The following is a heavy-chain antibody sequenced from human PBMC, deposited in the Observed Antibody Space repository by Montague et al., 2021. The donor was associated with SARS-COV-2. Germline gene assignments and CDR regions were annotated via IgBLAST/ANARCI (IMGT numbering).Heavy chain of an antibody. Sequence: SETLSLTCTVSGASINAYYWTWIRQPPGKGLEYIGFTYCSGSANYNPSLKSRVTISVDKSKNQFSLTLTSATAADTAMYYCARLAPERHCSVATCSPHWGQGILVTVSS. CDR2: TYCSGSA. J-gene: IGHJ4*02. CDR1: GASINAYY. V-gene: IGHV4-59*01. CDR3: ARLAPERHCSVATCSPH. D-gene: IGHD2-2*01.